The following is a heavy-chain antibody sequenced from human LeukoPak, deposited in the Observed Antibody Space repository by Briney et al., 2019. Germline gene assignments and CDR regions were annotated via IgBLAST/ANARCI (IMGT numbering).Heavy chain of an antibody. D-gene: IGHD4-11*01. J-gene: IGHJ4*02. CDR1: GGSISSYY. CDR3: ARDRYSNYEYYFDY. V-gene: IGHV4-4*07. CDR2: IYSSGSA. Sequence: SETLSLTCTVSGGSISSYYWSWIRQPPGKRLEWVWRIYSSGSANYNPSLQSRVNMSVDKSKKQFPLKLSSVTAADMAVYYCARDRYSNYEYYFDYWGQGAMVTVST.